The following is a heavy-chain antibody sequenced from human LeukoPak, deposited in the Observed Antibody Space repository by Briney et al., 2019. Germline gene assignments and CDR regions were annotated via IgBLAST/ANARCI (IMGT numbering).Heavy chain of an antibody. Sequence: QPGRSLKLSCAASGFTFSSYAMHWVRQAPGKGLEWVAVISYDGSNKYYADSVKGRFTISRDNSKNTLYLQMNSLRAEDTAVYYCARDPTAAGLFDYWGQGTLVTASS. CDR2: ISYDGSNK. CDR1: GFTFSSYA. J-gene: IGHJ4*02. CDR3: ARDPTAAGLFDY. D-gene: IGHD6-13*01. V-gene: IGHV3-30*04.